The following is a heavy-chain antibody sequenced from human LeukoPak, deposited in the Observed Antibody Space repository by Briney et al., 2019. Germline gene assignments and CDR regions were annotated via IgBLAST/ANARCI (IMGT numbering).Heavy chain of an antibody. CDR2: IYYSGST. Sequence: PSETLSLTCTVSGGSIISSSYYWGWIRQPPGKGLEWIGYIYYSGSTNYNPSLKSRVTISVDTSKNQFSLKLSSVTAADTAVYYCAISNGPNWFDPWGQGTLVTVSS. CDR3: AISNGPNWFDP. CDR1: GGSIISSSYY. V-gene: IGHV4-61*05. J-gene: IGHJ5*02.